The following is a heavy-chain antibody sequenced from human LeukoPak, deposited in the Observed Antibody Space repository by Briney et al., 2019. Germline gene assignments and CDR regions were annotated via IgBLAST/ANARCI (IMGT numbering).Heavy chain of an antibody. V-gene: IGHV4-34*01. CDR1: GGSFSGYY. J-gene: IGHJ6*02. D-gene: IGHD1-1*01. Sequence: SSETLSLTCAVYGGSFSGYYWNYIRQPPGRGLGWIGDVDQSGSTNYNPSLKSRVTISVDTSKKQFSLKVNSVTAADTAVYYCARGFVWTDGHGMDVWGQGTTVTVSS. CDR3: ARGFVWTDGHGMDV. CDR2: VDQSGST.